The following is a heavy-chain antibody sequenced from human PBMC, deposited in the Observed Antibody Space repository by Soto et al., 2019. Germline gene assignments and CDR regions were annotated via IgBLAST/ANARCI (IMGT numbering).Heavy chain of an antibody. CDR2: INHSGST. J-gene: IGHJ5*02. CDR1: GGSFSGYY. Sequence: QVQLQQWGAGLLKPSETLSLTCAVYGGSFSGYYWSWIRQPPGKGLEWIGEINHSGSTNYNPSLKGRVTISVDTSKNQFSLKLSSVTAADTAVYYCAREPRLLWFGESTKYFDPWGQGTLVTVSS. V-gene: IGHV4-34*01. D-gene: IGHD3-10*01. CDR3: AREPRLLWFGESTKYFDP.